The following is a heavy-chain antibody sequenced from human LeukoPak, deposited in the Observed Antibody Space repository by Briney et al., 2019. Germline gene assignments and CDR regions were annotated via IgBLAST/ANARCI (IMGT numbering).Heavy chain of an antibody. J-gene: IGHJ3*02. CDR2: ISSSGTAI. V-gene: IGHV3-11*01. D-gene: IGHD1-26*01. Sequence: GGPLRLSWAASGFSFSDYYMTWTRQAPGKGLEWISYISSSGTAIYYADFVKGRFTISRDNAKNSLYLQINSLRRDDTAVYYCARDVGATTSAVFDIWGQGTMVTVSS. CDR1: GFSFSDYY. CDR3: ARDVGATTSAVFDI.